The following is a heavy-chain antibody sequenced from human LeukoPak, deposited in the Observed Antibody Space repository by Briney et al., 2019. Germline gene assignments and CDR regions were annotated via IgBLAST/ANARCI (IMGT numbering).Heavy chain of an antibody. Sequence: SETLSLTCAVYGGSFSGYYWSWIRQPPGKGLEWIGEINHSGSTNYTPSLKSRVTISVDTSKNQFSLKLSSVTAADTAVYYCAKDEPYSRTSDYWGQGTLVTVSS. CDR3: AKDEPYSRTSDY. CDR1: GGSFSGYY. CDR2: INHSGST. D-gene: IGHD6-13*01. V-gene: IGHV4-34*01. J-gene: IGHJ4*02.